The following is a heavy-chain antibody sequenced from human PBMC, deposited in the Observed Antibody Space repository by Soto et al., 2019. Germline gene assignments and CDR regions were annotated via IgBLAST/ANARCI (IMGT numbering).Heavy chain of an antibody. V-gene: IGHV3-30*04. CDR2: ISYDGRHR. CDR1: GFTFSTYV. J-gene: IGHJ5*02. D-gene: IGHD6-13*01. Sequence: GGPLRLSCAALGFTFSTYVMHWVRQAPGKGLEWVAVISYDGRHRYYADSVKGRFTISRDNSNNSLYLQMSSLRADDTAVYYCARDSLNFTQHLVIKWFDPWGQGALVTVSS. CDR3: ARDSLNFTQHLVIKWFDP.